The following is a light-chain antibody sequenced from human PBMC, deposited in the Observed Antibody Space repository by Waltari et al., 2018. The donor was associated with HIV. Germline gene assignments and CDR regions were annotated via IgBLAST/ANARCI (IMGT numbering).Light chain of an antibody. Sequence: DIVMTQSPLSLPVTPGEAASISCRSSQSLLHSNGYSYLDWYLQKPGQSPQLLIYLGSNRDSGVPDSFSGSGSGTDFTLKISRVEAEDVGVYYCMQALQTPRTFGQGTKVEIK. CDR3: MQALQTPRT. CDR1: QSLLHSNGYSY. J-gene: IGKJ1*01. V-gene: IGKV2-28*01. CDR2: LGS.